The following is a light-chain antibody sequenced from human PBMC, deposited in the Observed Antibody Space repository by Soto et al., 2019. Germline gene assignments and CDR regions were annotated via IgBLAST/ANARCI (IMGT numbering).Light chain of an antibody. CDR1: SSDVGGYNY. CDR3: SSYAASNNLGV. CDR2: EVS. Sequence: QSALTQPPSASGSPGQSVTISCIGTSSDVGGYNYVSWYQQHPGKAPKLTIYEVSKRPSGVPDRFSGSKSGNTASLTVSGLQAEDEADYYCSSYAASNNLGVFGGGTQLTVL. V-gene: IGLV2-8*01. J-gene: IGLJ2*01.